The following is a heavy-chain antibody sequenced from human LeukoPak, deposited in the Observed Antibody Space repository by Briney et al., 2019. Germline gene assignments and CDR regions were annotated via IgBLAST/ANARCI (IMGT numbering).Heavy chain of an antibody. J-gene: IGHJ4*02. CDR2: IYSGGST. V-gene: IGHV3-53*01. D-gene: IGHD5-18*01. CDR1: GFTVSSNY. Sequence: GGSLRLSCAASGFTVSSNYMSWVRQAPGRGLEWVSLIYSGGSTYYADSVKGRFTISRDNSKNTLYLQMNSLRAEDTAVYYCARGYSYGYDLDYWGQGTLVTVSS. CDR3: ARGYSYGYDLDY.